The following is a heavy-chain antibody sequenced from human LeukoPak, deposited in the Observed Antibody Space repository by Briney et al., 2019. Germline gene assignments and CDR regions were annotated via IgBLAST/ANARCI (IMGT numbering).Heavy chain of an antibody. CDR2: IKSKIDGGTT. CDR3: TRDRGAYNLYDY. J-gene: IGHJ4*02. CDR1: GFTLTNAW. Sequence: TGGSLRLSCAASGFTLTNAWMTWVRQAPGKGLEWVGRIKSKIDGGTTDYAAPVKGRFTISGDDSKAIAYLQMNSLKTEDTAVYHCTRDRGAYNLYDYWGQGTLVTVSS. V-gene: IGHV3-15*01. D-gene: IGHD1-1*01.